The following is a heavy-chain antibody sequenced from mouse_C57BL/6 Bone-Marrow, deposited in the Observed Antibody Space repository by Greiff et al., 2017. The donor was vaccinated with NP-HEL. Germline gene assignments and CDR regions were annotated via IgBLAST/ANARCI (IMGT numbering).Heavy chain of an antibody. CDR1: EYEFPSHD. J-gene: IGHJ1*03. V-gene: IGHV5-2*01. CDR2: INSDGGST. Sequence: EVKVVESGGGLVQPGESLKLSCESNEYEFPSHDMSWVRKTPEKRLELVAAINSDGGSTYYPDTMERRFFISRDNTKKTLYLQMSSLRSEDTALYYCARPPSHYYGSSPWYFDVWGTGTTVTVSS. CDR3: ARPPSHYYGSSPWYFDV. D-gene: IGHD1-1*01.